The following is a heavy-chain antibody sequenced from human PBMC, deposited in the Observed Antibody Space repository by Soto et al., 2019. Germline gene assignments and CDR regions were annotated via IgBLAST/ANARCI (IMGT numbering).Heavy chain of an antibody. CDR2: ISYDGSNK. D-gene: IGHD3-3*01. CDR3: ARAQNLPTYYDFWSDYDGYGMDV. V-gene: IGHV3-30-3*01. CDR1: GFTFSSYA. Sequence: QVQLVESGGGVVQPGRSLRLSCAASGFTFSSYAMHWVRQAPGKGLEWVAVISYDGSNKYYADSVKGRFTISRDNSKNTLYLQMNSLRAEDTAVYYCARAQNLPTYYDFWSDYDGYGMDVWGQGTKVTVSS. J-gene: IGHJ6*02.